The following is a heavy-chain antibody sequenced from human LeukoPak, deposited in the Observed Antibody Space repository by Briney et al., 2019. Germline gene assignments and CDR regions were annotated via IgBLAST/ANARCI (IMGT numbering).Heavy chain of an antibody. Sequence: PSETLSLTCSVSGGSFSNHFWSWVRQPAGKGLEWIGRIYPSGNTNYNPSLQSRVTFSVDASKTQFSLCLSSVTAADTAVYYCAREDSGSYYNFYYFYMDVWGKGTTVTISS. CDR3: AREDSGSYYNFYYFYMDV. V-gene: IGHV4-4*07. D-gene: IGHD3-10*01. CDR1: GGSFSNHF. J-gene: IGHJ6*03. CDR2: IYPSGNT.